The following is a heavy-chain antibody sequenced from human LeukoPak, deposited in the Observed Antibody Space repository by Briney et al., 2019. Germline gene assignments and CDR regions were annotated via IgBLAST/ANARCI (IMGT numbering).Heavy chain of an antibody. CDR3: ARDGRYTYCGGDCYPDS. Sequence: GGSLRLSCAASGFTFSDYYMSWFRQAPGKGLEWISYISSSSSTIHYADSVKGRFTVSRDNTKKSLYLQMNSLGADDTAFYYCARDGRYTYCGGDCYPDSWGQGTLVTVSS. CDR2: ISSSSSTI. CDR1: GFTFSDYY. D-gene: IGHD2-21*02. J-gene: IGHJ4*02. V-gene: IGHV3-11*04.